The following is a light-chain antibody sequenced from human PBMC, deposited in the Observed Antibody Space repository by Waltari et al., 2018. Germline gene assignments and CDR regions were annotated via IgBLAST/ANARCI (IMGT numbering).Light chain of an antibody. CDR1: GSDIGGYNY. CDR2: GVS. V-gene: IGLV2-14*03. CDR3: SSFTSTNTWV. J-gene: IGLJ3*02. Sequence: QSALTQPASVSGSPGQAITISCTGTGSDIGGYNYVSWYQQHPVKAPKLLIYGVSSRSSGVSHRFSGSKSGYSASLTISGLQAEDEAHYYCSSFTSTNTWVFGGGTKLTVL.